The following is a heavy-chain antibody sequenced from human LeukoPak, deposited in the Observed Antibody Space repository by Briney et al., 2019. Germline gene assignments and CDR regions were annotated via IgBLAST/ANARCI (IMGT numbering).Heavy chain of an antibody. CDR2: ISGSGGST. CDR1: GFSVRGYG. Sequence: GGSLRVSRAAAGFSVRGYGMSWIRKAPVKRLQGVSGISGSGGSTYYEDSVKGRFTISRDNSKNTLYLQMDSLRVEDTAAYYCAKAKLTTGTQGIDYWGQGTLVTVSS. D-gene: IGHD1-1*01. J-gene: IGHJ4*02. V-gene: IGHV3-23*01. CDR3: AKAKLTTGTQGIDY.